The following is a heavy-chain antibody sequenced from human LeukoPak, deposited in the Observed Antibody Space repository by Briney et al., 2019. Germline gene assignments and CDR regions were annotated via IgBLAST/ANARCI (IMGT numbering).Heavy chain of an antibody. V-gene: IGHV3-73*01. Sequence: GGSLRLSCAASGFTFSGSAMHWVRQASGKGLEWVGRIRSKANSYATAYAASVKGRFTISRDDSKNTAYLQMNSLKTEDTAVYYCARGYRGMDVWGQGTTVTVSS. D-gene: IGHD5-18*01. CDR3: ARGYRGMDV. J-gene: IGHJ6*02. CDR2: IRSKANSYAT. CDR1: GFTFSGSA.